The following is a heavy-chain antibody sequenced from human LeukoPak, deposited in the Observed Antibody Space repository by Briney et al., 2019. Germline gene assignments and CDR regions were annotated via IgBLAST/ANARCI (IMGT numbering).Heavy chain of an antibody. CDR2: ISGYNGNT. J-gene: IGHJ2*01. CDR1: GYTFNRYG. D-gene: IGHD3-10*01. Sequence: ASVKVSCKASGYTFNRYGITWVRQAPGQGLEWMGWISGYNGNTNYAQKLQGRVTMTTDTSTSTAYMELRSLTSGDTAVYYCARPGSGSFYHWYYDLWGRGTLVTVSS. V-gene: IGHV1-18*01. CDR3: ARPGSGSFYHWYYDL.